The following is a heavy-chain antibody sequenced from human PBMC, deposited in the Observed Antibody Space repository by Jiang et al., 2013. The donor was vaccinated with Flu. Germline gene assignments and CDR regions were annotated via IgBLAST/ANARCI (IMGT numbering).Heavy chain of an antibody. J-gene: IGHJ3*02. CDR1: GGTLSSYT. CDR2: IIPILDTA. V-gene: IGHV1-69*08. D-gene: IGHD3-10*01. CDR3: ARGNYLDLYDAFDM. Sequence: SSVKVSCKAAGGTLSSYTLGWVRQAPGQGLEWMGRIIPILDTANYAQKFQDRVTITADKSTSTVYMELSSLRSEDTAVYYCARGNYLDLYDAFDMWGQGTMVTVSS.